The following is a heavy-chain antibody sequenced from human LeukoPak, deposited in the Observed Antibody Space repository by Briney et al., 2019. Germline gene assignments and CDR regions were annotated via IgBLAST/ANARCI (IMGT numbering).Heavy chain of an antibody. CDR3: ARGGLVRGTLNSLIGFDI. CDR2: INHSGST. D-gene: IGHD3-10*01. J-gene: IGHJ3*02. V-gene: IGHV4-34*01. Sequence: PSETLSLTCAVYGGSFSGYYWSWIRQPPGKGLEWIGEINHSGSTNYNPSLKSRVTISVDTSKNQFSLKLSSVTAADTALYYCARGGLVRGTLNSLIGFDIWDQGIMVTVSS. CDR1: GGSFSGYY.